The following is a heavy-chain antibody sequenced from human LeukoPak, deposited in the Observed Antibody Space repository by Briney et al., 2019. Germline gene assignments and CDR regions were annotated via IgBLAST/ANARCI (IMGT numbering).Heavy chain of an antibody. CDR3: AKDDVVVVAATARSDY. J-gene: IGHJ4*02. D-gene: IGHD2-15*01. CDR2: ISGSGGST. V-gene: IGHV3-23*01. CDR1: GFTFSSYA. Sequence: GGSLRLSCAASGFTFSSYAMSWVRQAPGKGLGWVSAISGSGGSTYYADSVKGRFTISRDNSKNTLYLQMNSLRAEDTAVYYCAKDDVVVVAATARSDYWGQGTLVTVSS.